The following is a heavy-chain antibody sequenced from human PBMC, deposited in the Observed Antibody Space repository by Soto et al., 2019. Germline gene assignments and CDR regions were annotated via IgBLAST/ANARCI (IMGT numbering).Heavy chain of an antibody. J-gene: IGHJ4*02. D-gene: IGHD3-10*01. V-gene: IGHV3-30*18. CDR1: GFTFSSYG. CDR3: AKDGSGNFDY. Sequence: QVQLVESGGGVVQPGRSLRLSCAASGFTFSSYGMHWVRQAPGKGLEWVAVISYDGSNKYYAGSVKGRFTISRDNSKNTLYLQMNSLRAEDTAVYYCAKDGSGNFDYWGQGTLVTVSS. CDR2: ISYDGSNK.